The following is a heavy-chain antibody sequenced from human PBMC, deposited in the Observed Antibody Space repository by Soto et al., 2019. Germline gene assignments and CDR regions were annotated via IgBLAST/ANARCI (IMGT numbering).Heavy chain of an antibody. V-gene: IGHV4-31*03. CDR2: IYYRGST. CDR3: ARAPVLR. CDR1: GGSISGRGYY. Sequence: PSETLSLSCTVSGGSISGRGYYWSWIRQHQGKGLEWIGYIYYRGSTYYNPSLNSRVTILVDTSTDQFSLKLSPVPAAATAVYYCARAPVLRWCHGTLVTVS. D-gene: IGHD2-15*01. J-gene: IGHJ4*01.